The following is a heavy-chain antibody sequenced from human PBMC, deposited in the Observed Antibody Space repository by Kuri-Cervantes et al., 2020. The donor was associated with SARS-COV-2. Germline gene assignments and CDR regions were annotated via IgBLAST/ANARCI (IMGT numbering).Heavy chain of an antibody. CDR1: GFTFSSYA. D-gene: IGHD3-3*01. V-gene: IGHV3-23*01. CDR2: ISGSGGST. CDR3: AKSEGHDFWSGYSYFDY. J-gene: IGHJ4*02. Sequence: GESLKISCAASGFTFSSYAMSWVRQAPGEGLEWVSAISGSGGSTYYADSVKGRFTISRDNSKNTLYLQMNSLRAEDTAVYYCAKSEGHDFWSGYSYFDYWGQGTLVTVSS.